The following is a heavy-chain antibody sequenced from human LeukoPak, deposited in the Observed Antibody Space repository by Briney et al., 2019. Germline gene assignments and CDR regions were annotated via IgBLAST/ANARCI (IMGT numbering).Heavy chain of an antibody. Sequence: GGSLRLSCAASGFTFSSYAMSWVRQAPGKGLEWVSAISGSRGGTYYADSVKGRFTISRDNSKNTLYLQMNSLRAEDTAVYYCAKDGSSSWYYFDYWGQGTLVTVSS. J-gene: IGHJ4*02. CDR2: ISGSRGGT. CDR1: GFTFSSYA. D-gene: IGHD6-13*01. V-gene: IGHV3-23*01. CDR3: AKDGSSSWYYFDY.